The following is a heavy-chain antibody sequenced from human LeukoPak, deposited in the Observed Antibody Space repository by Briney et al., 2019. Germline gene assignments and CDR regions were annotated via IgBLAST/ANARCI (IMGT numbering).Heavy chain of an antibody. D-gene: IGHD6-13*01. V-gene: IGHV3-30-3*01. CDR1: GFTFSSYA. Sequence: PGGSLRLSCAASGFTFSSYAMHWVRQAPGKGLEWVAVISYDGSNKYYADSVKGRFTISRDNSKNTLYLQVNSLRAEDTAVYYCARDARQQLVERFDYWGQGTLVTVSS. CDR3: ARDARQQLVERFDY. CDR2: ISYDGSNK. J-gene: IGHJ4*02.